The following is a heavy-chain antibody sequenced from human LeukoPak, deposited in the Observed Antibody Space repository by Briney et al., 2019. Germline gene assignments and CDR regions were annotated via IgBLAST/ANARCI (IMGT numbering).Heavy chain of an antibody. CDR3: TKDDGNNYGCLDY. CDR2: ISYDGSNK. V-gene: IGHV3-30*18. Sequence: GGSLRLSCAASGFTFSSYGMHWVRQAPGKGLEWVAVISYDGSNKYYADSVKGRFTISRDNSKDTLYLQINSLRAEDTAVYYCTKDDGNNYGCLDYWGQGTLVTVSS. CDR1: GFTFSSYG. J-gene: IGHJ4*02. D-gene: IGHD5-18*01.